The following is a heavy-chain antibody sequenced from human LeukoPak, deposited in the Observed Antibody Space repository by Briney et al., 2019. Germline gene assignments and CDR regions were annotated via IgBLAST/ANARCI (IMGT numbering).Heavy chain of an antibody. CDR3: ARDRSYYDSSGYYGG. CDR1: GFTFSSNS. J-gene: IGHJ4*02. Sequence: MTGGSLRLSCAVSGFTFSSNSMKWVRQAPGKGLEWVSSISNSSTYMYYADSRSGRFTISRDNAKNSLYLQMNSLRAEDTAVYYCARDRSYYDSSGYYGGWGQGTLVTVSS. CDR2: ISNSSTYM. V-gene: IGHV3-21*01. D-gene: IGHD3-22*01.